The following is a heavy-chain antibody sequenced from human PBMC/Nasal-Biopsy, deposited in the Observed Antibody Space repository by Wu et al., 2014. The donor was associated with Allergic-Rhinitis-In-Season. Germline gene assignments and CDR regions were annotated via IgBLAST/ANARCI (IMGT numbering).Heavy chain of an antibody. V-gene: IGHV3-74*01. CDR3: ARVKVLAATPWGMDV. D-gene: IGHD2-15*01. CDR2: INSDGSST. CDR1: GFTFSTYT. J-gene: IGHJ6*02. Sequence: RLSCAASGFTFSTYTMIWVRQAPGKGLMWVSRINSDGSSTDYADSVKGRFTISRDNAKNTLYLQMNSLRAEDTAVYYCARVKVLAATPWGMDVWGQGTTVTVSS.